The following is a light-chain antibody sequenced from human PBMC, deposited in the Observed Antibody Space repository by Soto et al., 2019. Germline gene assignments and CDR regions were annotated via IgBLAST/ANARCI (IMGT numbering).Light chain of an antibody. CDR3: QQYENYPWT. CDR1: QRVSAW. CDR2: EAS. Sequence: DIQMTQSPSTMSASAGDRVTITCRASQRVSAWLAWYQQRPGKAPRLLIYEASTLQSGFPSRFSGGGSGTEFTLTISSLQPEDFATYYCQQYENYPWTFGQGTKVEIK. J-gene: IGKJ1*01. V-gene: IGKV1-5*03.